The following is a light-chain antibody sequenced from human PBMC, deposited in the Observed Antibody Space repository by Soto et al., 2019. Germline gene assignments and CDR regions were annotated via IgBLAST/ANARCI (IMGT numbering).Light chain of an antibody. Sequence: DIQMTQSPSSLSASVGDRVTITCRASQSISSYLNWYQHTPGKSPKLLIYAASSLQSGVPSRFRGSGSGTDFTLTTSSLQPEDFATYYCQQSYSTPPSFGQGTRREIK. V-gene: IGKV1-39*01. CDR2: AAS. CDR1: QSISSY. CDR3: QQSYSTPPS. J-gene: IGKJ5*01.